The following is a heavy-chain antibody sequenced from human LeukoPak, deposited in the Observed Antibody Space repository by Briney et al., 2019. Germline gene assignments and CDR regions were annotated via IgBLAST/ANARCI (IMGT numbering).Heavy chain of an antibody. D-gene: IGHD5-12*01. V-gene: IGHV1-2*02. J-gene: IGHJ4*02. Sequence: GASVKVSCKASGYTFTDDYIHWVRQAPGQGLEWMGWINVNSGGTNYAQKFYARVTMTRDTSISTAYMELSRLRSDDTAVYYCARVQWPRSGAFDYWGQGTLVTVSS. CDR3: ARVQWPRSGAFDY. CDR2: INVNSGGT. CDR1: GYTFTDDY.